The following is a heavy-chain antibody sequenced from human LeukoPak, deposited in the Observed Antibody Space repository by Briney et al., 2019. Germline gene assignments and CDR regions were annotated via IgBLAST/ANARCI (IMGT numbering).Heavy chain of an antibody. Sequence: PGGSLRLSCAASGFTFDDYAMHWVRQAPGKGLEWVSLISWDGGSTYYADSVKGRFTISRDNSKNSLYLQMNSLRAEDTALYYCAKDWGGSTSLRGYMDVWGKGTTVTVSS. CDR2: ISWDGGST. CDR3: AKDWGGSTSLRGYMDV. CDR1: GFTFDDYA. D-gene: IGHD2-2*01. J-gene: IGHJ6*03. V-gene: IGHV3-43D*03.